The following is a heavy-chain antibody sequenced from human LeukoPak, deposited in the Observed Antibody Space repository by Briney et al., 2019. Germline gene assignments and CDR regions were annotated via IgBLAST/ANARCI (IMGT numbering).Heavy chain of an antibody. J-gene: IGHJ4*02. Sequence: PGGSLRLSCAASGFTFSSYAMSWVRQAPGKGLEWVSAISGSGGSTYYADSVKGRFTISRDNSKNTLYLQMNSLRAEDTAVYYCVSGLHYYDSSGYYFNYWGQGTLVTVSS. D-gene: IGHD3-22*01. V-gene: IGHV3-23*01. CDR2: ISGSGGST. CDR3: VSGLHYYDSSGYYFNY. CDR1: GFTFSSYA.